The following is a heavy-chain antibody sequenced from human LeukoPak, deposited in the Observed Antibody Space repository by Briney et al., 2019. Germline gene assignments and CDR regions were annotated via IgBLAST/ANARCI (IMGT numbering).Heavy chain of an antibody. CDR2: ISYDGSNK. Sequence: PGGSLRLSCAASGFTFSSYAMHWVRQAPGKGLEWVAVISYDGSNKYYADSVKGRFTISRDNSKNTLYLQMNSLRAEDTAVYYCARVRSAGTQLWSGFDYWGQGTLVTVSS. CDR3: ARVRSAGTQLWSGFDY. J-gene: IGHJ4*02. D-gene: IGHD5-18*01. V-gene: IGHV3-30*04. CDR1: GFTFSSYA.